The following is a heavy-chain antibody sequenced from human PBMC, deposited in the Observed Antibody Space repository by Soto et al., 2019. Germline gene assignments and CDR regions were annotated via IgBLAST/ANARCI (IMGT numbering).Heavy chain of an antibody. J-gene: IGHJ6*02. CDR3: ARDHLYYYDSSGYYYTHGMDV. CDR1: GFTFSSYE. CDR2: ISSSGSTI. Sequence: LRLSCAASGFTFSSYEMNWVRQAPGKGLEWVSYISSSGSTIYYADSVKGRFTISRDNAKNSLYLQMNSLRAEDTADYYCARDHLYYYDSSGYYYTHGMDVWGQGTTVTVSS. V-gene: IGHV3-48*03. D-gene: IGHD3-22*01.